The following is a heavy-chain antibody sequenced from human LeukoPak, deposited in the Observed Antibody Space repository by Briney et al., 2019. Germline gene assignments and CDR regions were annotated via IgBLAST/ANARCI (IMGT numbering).Heavy chain of an antibody. D-gene: IGHD6-13*01. CDR3: ARDRGSSWYDY. V-gene: IGHV4-59*01. CDR1: GASTSSYY. Sequence: SETLSLTCTVSGASTSSYYWTWIRQPPGKGLEWIGYIYYIGTTNYNPSLKSRVTISVDTSKNQFSLKLSSVIAADTAVYYCARDRGSSWYDYWGQGTLVTVSS. J-gene: IGHJ4*02. CDR2: IYYIGTT.